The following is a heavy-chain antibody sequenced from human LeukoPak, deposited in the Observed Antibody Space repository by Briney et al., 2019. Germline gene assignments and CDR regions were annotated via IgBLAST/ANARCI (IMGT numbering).Heavy chain of an antibody. D-gene: IGHD3-10*01. Sequence: SETLSLTCTVSGGSISSSYWSWIRQPPGKGLEWIGYIYYSGSTNYNPSLKSRVTISVDTSKNQFSLKLSSVTAADTAVYYCARVKAASYYFFDYWGQGTLVTVSS. CDR3: ARVKAASYYFFDY. J-gene: IGHJ4*02. V-gene: IGHV4-59*01. CDR2: IYYSGST. CDR1: GGSISSSY.